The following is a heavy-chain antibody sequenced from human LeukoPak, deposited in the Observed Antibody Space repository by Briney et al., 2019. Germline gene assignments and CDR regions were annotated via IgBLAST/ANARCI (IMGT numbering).Heavy chain of an antibody. CDR2: VNRDGSVT. J-gene: IGHJ6*02. CDR1: GFALSSHW. CDR3: ARNNGMDV. V-gene: IGHV3-7*03. Sequence: GGSLRLSCAASGFALSSHWMTWVRQVPGRGPEWVANVNRDGSVTYYLDSVKGRFTISKDNAKNSLYLQMNSLRAEDTALYHCARNNGMDVWGQGTTVIVSS.